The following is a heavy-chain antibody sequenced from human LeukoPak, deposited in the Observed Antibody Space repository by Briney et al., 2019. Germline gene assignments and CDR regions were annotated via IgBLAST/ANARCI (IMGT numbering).Heavy chain of an antibody. J-gene: IGHJ6*03. CDR1: GFTFDDYA. Sequence: PGGSLRLSCAASGFTFDDYAMHWVRQAPGNGLEWVSDISWNSGSIGYADSVKGRFTISRDNAKNSLYLQMNSLRAEDTALYYCAKDIRSTYDYGSGSYYPAMDVWGKGTTVTISS. CDR2: ISWNSGSI. V-gene: IGHV3-9*01. CDR3: AKDIRSTYDYGSGSYYPAMDV. D-gene: IGHD3-10*01.